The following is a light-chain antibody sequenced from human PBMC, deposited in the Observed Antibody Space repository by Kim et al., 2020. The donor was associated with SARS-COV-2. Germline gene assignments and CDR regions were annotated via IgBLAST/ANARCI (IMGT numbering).Light chain of an antibody. Sequence: GKTVNISCTRSSGSIASNYVQWYQQRPGSAPTTVIYEDNQRPSGVPDRFSGSIDSSSNSASLTISGLKTEDEADYYCQSYDSSPWVFGGGTQLTVL. CDR3: QSYDSSPWV. J-gene: IGLJ3*02. V-gene: IGLV6-57*03. CDR1: SGSIASNY. CDR2: EDN.